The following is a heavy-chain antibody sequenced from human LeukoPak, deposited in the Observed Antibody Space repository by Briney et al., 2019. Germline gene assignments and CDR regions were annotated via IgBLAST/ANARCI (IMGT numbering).Heavy chain of an antibody. CDR1: GYTSTNYY. CDR3: ARELGPIQLHLWGSAFDY. CDR2: INPSGGST. V-gene: IGHV1-46*01. J-gene: IGHJ4*02. Sequence: ASVKVSCKASGYTSTNYYFHWVRQAPGQGLEWMGIINPSGGSTSYAQKFQGRVTMTRDTSTSTVYMKLSSLRSEDTAVYYCARELGPIQLHLWGSAFDYWGQGTLVTVSS. D-gene: IGHD5-18*01.